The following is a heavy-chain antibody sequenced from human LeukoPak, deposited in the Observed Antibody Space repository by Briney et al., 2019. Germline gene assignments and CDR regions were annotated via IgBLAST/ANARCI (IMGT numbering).Heavy chain of an antibody. Sequence: ASVKVSCKASGYTFTGYYMHWVRQAPGQGLEWMGWINPNSGGTNYAQKFQGRVTMTRDTSISTAYMELSRLRSDDTAVYYCARECSSTSCYTGDYYYYYYMDVWRKGTTVTVSS. CDR1: GYTFTGYY. CDR2: INPNSGGT. CDR3: ARECSSTSCYTGDYYYYYYMDV. D-gene: IGHD2-2*02. J-gene: IGHJ6*03. V-gene: IGHV1-2*02.